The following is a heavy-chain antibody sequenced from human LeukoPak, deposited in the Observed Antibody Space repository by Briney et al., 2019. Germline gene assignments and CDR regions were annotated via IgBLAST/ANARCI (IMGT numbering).Heavy chain of an antibody. CDR3: AREVPHYYGSGSSPYYYYYYYMDV. Sequence: GGSLRLSCAASGFTFSSYAMHWVRQAPGKGLEWVANIKQDGSEKYYVDSVKGRFTISRDNAKNSLYLQMNSLRAEDTAVYYCAREVPHYYGSGSSPYYYYYYYMDVWGKGTTVTISS. CDR1: GFTFSSYA. D-gene: IGHD3-10*01. V-gene: IGHV3-7*01. CDR2: IKQDGSEK. J-gene: IGHJ6*03.